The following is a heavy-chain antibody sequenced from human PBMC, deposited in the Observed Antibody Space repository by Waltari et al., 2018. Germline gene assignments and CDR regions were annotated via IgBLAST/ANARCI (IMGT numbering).Heavy chain of an antibody. CDR3: ARTPPNYYDSSGYSDY. J-gene: IGHJ4*02. CDR1: GYTFTGSY. CDR2: INPNSGGT. V-gene: IGHV1-2*02. D-gene: IGHD3-22*01. Sequence: QVQLVQSGAEVKKPGASVKVSCKASGYTFTGSYMHWVRPAPGQGLEWMGWINPNSGGTNYAQKFQGRVTMTRDTSISTAYMELSRLRSDDTAVYYCARTPPNYYDSSGYSDYWGQGTLVTVSS.